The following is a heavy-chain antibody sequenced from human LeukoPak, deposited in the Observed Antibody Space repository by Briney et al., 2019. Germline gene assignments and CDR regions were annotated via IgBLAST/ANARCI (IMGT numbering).Heavy chain of an antibody. V-gene: IGHV3-21*01. CDR1: GFTFSSYS. CDR3: ARVLRAEGGGPSDY. J-gene: IGHJ4*02. D-gene: IGHD3-9*01. CDR2: ISSSSSYI. Sequence: PGGSLRLSCAASGFTFSSYSMNWVRQAPGKGLEWVSSISSSSSYIYYADSVKGRFTISRDNAKNSLYLQMNSLRAEDTAVYYCARVLRAEGGGPSDYWGQGTLVTVSS.